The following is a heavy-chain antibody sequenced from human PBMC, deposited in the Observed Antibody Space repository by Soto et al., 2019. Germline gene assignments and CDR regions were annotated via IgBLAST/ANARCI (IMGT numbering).Heavy chain of an antibody. Sequence: QVQLQESGPGLVKPSQTLSLTCTVSGGSISSGGYFWSWIRQHPGKGLEWLGYIYYSGSTYYTPSLKSLVTISLDTSSNQFSLNLNSVTAADTAVYYCARGPSPSGGSYPAYWGQGTLVTVSS. CDR1: GGSISSGGYF. CDR3: ARGPSPSGGSYPAY. V-gene: IGHV4-31*01. D-gene: IGHD1-26*01. CDR2: IYYSGST. J-gene: IGHJ4*02.